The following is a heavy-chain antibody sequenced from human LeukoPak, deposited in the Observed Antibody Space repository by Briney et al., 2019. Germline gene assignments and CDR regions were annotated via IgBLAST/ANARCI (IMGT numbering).Heavy chain of an antibody. V-gene: IGHV4-34*01. J-gene: IGHJ4*02. Sequence: SETLSLTCAVYGGSFSGYYWSWIRQPPGKGLEWIGEINHSGSTNYNPSLKSRVTISVDTSKNQFSLKLSSVTAADTAVYYCARVGGITGTHYYFDYWGQGTLVTVSS. CDR2: INHSGST. CDR1: GGSFSGYY. CDR3: ARVGGITGTHYYFDY. D-gene: IGHD1-20*01.